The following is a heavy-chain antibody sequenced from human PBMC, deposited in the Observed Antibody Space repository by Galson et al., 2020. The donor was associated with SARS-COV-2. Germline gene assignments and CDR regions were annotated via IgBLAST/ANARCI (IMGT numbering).Heavy chain of an antibody. J-gene: IGHJ5*02. D-gene: IGHD7-27*01. CDR1: GGTFSNYA. V-gene: IGHV1-69*05. CDR3: ARSHAHYDKCGYLTGGLYP. Sequence: ASVKVSCKASGGTFSNYAISWVRQAPGQGLEWMGGIIPFLGTPNYAQKFQDRVTITTDESTSTAFMELNSLRSDDTAVYYCARSHAHYDKCGYLTGGLYPWCQGSLVTVSS. CDR2: IIPFLGTP.